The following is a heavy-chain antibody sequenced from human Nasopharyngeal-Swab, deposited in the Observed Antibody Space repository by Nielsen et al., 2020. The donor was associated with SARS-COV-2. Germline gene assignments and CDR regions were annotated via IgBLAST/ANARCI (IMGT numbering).Heavy chain of an antibody. D-gene: IGHD1-26*01. V-gene: IGHV3-33*01. CDR2: IWYDGTNQ. J-gene: IGHJ4*02. Sequence: GESLKISCAASGFTFSSYGMHWVRQAPGKGLEWVAVIWYDGTNQYYADSVKGRFTVSRDNAKNSLYLQMSSLRDEDTAVYYCVREFEATGATYLDYWGLGTLVTVSS. CDR3: VREFEATGATYLDY. CDR1: GFTFSSYG.